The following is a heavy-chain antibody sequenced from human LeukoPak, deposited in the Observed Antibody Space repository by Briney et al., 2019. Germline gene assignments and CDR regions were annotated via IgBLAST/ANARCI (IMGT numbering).Heavy chain of an antibody. Sequence: XGSLRLSCAASGFTFSSYAMSWVRQAXEKGLEWVSTISGSGGSTYYADSVKGRFTISRDDSKNTLYLQMNSLRAEDTAVYYCAKDLGRYRNNYFDYWGQGTLVTVSS. CDR1: GFTFSSYA. V-gene: IGHV3-23*01. CDR2: ISGSGGST. CDR3: AKDLGRYRNNYFDY. D-gene: IGHD1-26*01. J-gene: IGHJ4*02.